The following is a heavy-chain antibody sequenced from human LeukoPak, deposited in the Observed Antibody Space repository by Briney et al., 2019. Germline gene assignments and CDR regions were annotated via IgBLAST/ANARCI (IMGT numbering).Heavy chain of an antibody. Sequence: GGTLRLSCAASGFTFSIYGMSWVRQAPGKGLEWVSAISGSGGSTYYADSVKGRFTISRDNSKNTLYLRMNSLRAEDTAVYYCAKYSHDSSGSYDYWGQGTLVTVSS. J-gene: IGHJ4*02. V-gene: IGHV3-23*01. D-gene: IGHD3-22*01. CDR2: ISGSGGST. CDR3: AKYSHDSSGSYDY. CDR1: GFTFSIYG.